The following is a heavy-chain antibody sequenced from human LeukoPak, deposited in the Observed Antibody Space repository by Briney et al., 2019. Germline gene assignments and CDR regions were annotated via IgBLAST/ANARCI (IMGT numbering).Heavy chain of an antibody. Sequence: SETLSLTCTVSGDSISSSCWSWIRQPAGKGLEWIGRIYTSGSTNYIPPLKSRVTISVDKSKNQFSLKLNSVTAADTAVYYCAREVTDILTAYGLYYFDYWGQGTLVTVSS. V-gene: IGHV4-4*07. CDR3: AREVTDILTAYGLYYFDY. D-gene: IGHD3-9*01. CDR1: GDSISSSC. J-gene: IGHJ4*02. CDR2: IYTSGST.